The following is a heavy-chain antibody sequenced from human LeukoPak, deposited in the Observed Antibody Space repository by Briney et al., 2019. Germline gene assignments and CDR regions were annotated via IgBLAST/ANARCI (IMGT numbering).Heavy chain of an antibody. Sequence: PSETLSLTCAVYGGSFSGYYWSWIRQPPGKGLEWIGEINHSGSTNYNPSLKSRVTISVDTSKIQFSLKLSSVTAADTAVYYCAAHYGSGSYSVYDYWGQGTLVTVSS. CDR3: AAHYGSGSYSVYDY. D-gene: IGHD3-10*01. J-gene: IGHJ4*02. V-gene: IGHV4-34*01. CDR2: INHSGST. CDR1: GGSFSGYY.